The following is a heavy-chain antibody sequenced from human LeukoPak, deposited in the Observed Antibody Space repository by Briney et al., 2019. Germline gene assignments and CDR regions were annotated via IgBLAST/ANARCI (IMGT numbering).Heavy chain of an antibody. CDR1: GFTFDSYW. Sequence: GGSLRISCVVSGFTFDSYWMGWVRQAPEKGLEWVASIKQDGSEKYYLDSVKGRFTISRDNAKNSVYLQMNSLKAEDTAVYYCARGSSGRYFQFIDYWGQGTLVTVSS. CDR2: IKQDGSEK. CDR3: ARGSSGRYFQFIDY. D-gene: IGHD1-26*01. J-gene: IGHJ4*02. V-gene: IGHV3-7*01.